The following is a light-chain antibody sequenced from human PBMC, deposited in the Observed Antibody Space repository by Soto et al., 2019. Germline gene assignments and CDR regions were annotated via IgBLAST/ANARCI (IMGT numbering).Light chain of an antibody. CDR3: CSYAGSSSVV. V-gene: IGLV2-23*01. Sequence: VLTQPASVSGSPGQSITISCTGTSSDVGSYNLVSWYQQHPGKAPKLMIYEGSKRPSGVSNRFSGSKSGNTASLTISGLQAEDEADYYCCSYAGSSSVVFGGGTKLTVL. CDR2: EGS. CDR1: SSDVGSYNL. J-gene: IGLJ2*01.